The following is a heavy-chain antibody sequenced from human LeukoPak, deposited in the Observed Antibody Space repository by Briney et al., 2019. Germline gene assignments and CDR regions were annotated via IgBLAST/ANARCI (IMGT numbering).Heavy chain of an antibody. V-gene: IGHV4-38-2*02. CDR2: IYHSGNT. CDR1: GYSISSGYY. CDR3: ASDAFYCSSTACRKVDY. J-gene: IGHJ4*02. Sequence: PSETLSLTCTVSGYSISSGYYWGWIPQPPGKGLEWIGSIYHSGNTYYNTSLKSRVTISLDTSKNQFSLKLSSVTAADTAVYYCASDAFYCSSTACRKVDYWGQGALVTVSS. D-gene: IGHD2-2*01.